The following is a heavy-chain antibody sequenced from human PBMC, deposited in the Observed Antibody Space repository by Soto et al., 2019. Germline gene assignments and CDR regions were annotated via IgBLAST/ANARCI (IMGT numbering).Heavy chain of an antibody. CDR3: TRVVAAPGSNWFDP. V-gene: IGHV3-49*04. CDR2: IRSKAYGGTT. CDR1: GFTFGDYA. D-gene: IGHD6-6*01. Sequence: GSLRLSCTASGFTFGDYAMSWVRQAPGKGLEWVGFIRSKAYGGTTEYAASVKGRFTISRDDSKSIAYLQMNSLKTEDTAVYYCTRVVAAPGSNWFDPWGQGTLVTVSS. J-gene: IGHJ5*02.